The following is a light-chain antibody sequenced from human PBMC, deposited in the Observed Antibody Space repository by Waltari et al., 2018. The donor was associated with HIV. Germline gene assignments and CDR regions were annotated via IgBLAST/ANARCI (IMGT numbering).Light chain of an antibody. CDR2: EVN. V-gene: IGLV2-8*01. Sequence: QSALTQPPSASGSLGQSVTISCTGTSSDVGGYEYVSWYQHHPAKAPKLIIYEVNKRPSGVPDRFSGSKSDNTASLTVAGLQDDDEAHYYCASYGDTNRVLFGGGTRVTVL. CDR1: SSDVGGYEY. CDR3: ASYGDTNRVL. J-gene: IGLJ6*01.